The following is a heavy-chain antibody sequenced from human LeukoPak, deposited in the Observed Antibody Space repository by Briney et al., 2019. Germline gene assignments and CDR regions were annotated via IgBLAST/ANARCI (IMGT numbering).Heavy chain of an antibody. Sequence: PGGSLRLSCAVSGFTFSSYWMSWVRQAPGKGLEWVANIKHDGSVKYYVDSVKGRFTISRDNAKNSLYLQMNSLRAEDTAIYYCARTTDLDFWGQGTLVTVSS. CDR1: GFTFSSYW. V-gene: IGHV3-7*02. J-gene: IGHJ4*02. D-gene: IGHD4-17*01. CDR3: ARTTDLDF. CDR2: IKHDGSVK.